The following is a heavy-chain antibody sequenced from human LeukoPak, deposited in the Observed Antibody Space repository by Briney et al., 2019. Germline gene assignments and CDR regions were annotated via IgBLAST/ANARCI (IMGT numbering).Heavy chain of an antibody. CDR2: INPNNGGT. CDR3: ARGVATTGAKFFDY. CDR1: GYTFSVYY. D-gene: IGHD6-13*01. Sequence: ASVKVSCKASGYTFSVYYIHWLRQAPGQGLEWLGWINPNNGGTLYSQKFQGGVTMSRDTSISAVYMELNRLTTDDTAVYFCARGVATTGAKFFDYWGQGTLITVSS. V-gene: IGHV1-2*02. J-gene: IGHJ4*02.